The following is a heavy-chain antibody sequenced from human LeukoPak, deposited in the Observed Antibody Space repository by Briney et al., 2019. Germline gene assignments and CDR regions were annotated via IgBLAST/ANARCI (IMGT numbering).Heavy chain of an antibody. CDR1: GYTFTSYD. D-gene: IGHD3-10*01. J-gene: IGHJ6*02. V-gene: IGHV1-8*01. CDR2: MNPNSGNT. Sequence: ASVKVSCKASGYTFTSYDINWVRQATGQGLEWMGWMNPNSGNTGYAQKFQSRVTMTRNTSISTAYMELSSLRSEDTAVYYCATPMVRGVTWYYYYYYGMDVWGQGTTVTVSS. CDR3: ATPMVRGVTWYYYYYYGMDV.